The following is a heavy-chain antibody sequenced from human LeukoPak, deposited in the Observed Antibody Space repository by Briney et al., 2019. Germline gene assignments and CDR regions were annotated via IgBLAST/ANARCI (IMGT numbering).Heavy chain of an antibody. CDR1: GFTFSSYW. V-gene: IGHV3-74*01. CDR2: INSDGSST. CDR3: AKDIGPGYCSGGSCRGNAFDI. D-gene: IGHD2-15*01. J-gene: IGHJ3*02. Sequence: GGSLRLSCAASGFTFSSYWMHWVRQAPGKGLVWVSRINSDGSSTSYADSVKGRFTISRDNAKNTLYLQMNSLRAEDTAVYCCAKDIGPGYCSGGSCRGNAFDIWGQGTMVTVS.